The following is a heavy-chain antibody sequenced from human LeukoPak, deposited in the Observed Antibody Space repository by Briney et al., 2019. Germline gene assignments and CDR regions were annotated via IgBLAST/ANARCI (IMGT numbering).Heavy chain of an antibody. CDR2: ISGSSGII. V-gene: IGHV3-48*01. D-gene: IGHD3-22*01. Sequence: GGSLRLSCAASGFTFNTYTMNWVRQAPGKGLEWVSYISGSSGIIDYADSVRGRFTISRDNAKNSLYLQMNSLRAEDTAVYYCARGDYYDNSGYYLKAHDYWGQGTLVTVSS. CDR1: GFTFNTYT. J-gene: IGHJ4*02. CDR3: ARGDYYDNSGYYLKAHDY.